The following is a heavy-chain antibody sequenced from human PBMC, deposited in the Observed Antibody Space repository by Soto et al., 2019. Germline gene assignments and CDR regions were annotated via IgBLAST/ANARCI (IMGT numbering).Heavy chain of an antibody. CDR3: ARDLTGDVSWFDP. CDR1: GGSISSGDYY. D-gene: IGHD7-27*01. J-gene: IGHJ5*02. Sequence: SETLSLTCTVSGGSISSGDYYWSWIRQPPGKGLEWIGYIYYSGSTYYNPSLKSRVTISVDTSKNQFSLKLSSVTAADTAVYYCARDLTGDVSWFDPWGQGTLVTVSS. V-gene: IGHV4-30-4*01. CDR2: IYYSGST.